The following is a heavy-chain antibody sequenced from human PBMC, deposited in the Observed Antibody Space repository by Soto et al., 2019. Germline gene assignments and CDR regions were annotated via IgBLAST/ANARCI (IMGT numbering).Heavy chain of an antibody. CDR2: IYYSGST. Sequence: PSETLSLTCTVSGGSISSGGYYWSWIRQHPGKGLEWIGYIYYSGSTYYNPSLKSRVTISVDTSQNQFSLKLRSVTAADTAVYYCASSAHSSSWYVGPLDYWGQGTLVTVSS. CDR1: GGSISSGGYY. D-gene: IGHD6-13*01. J-gene: IGHJ4*02. V-gene: IGHV4-31*03. CDR3: ASSAHSSSWYVGPLDY.